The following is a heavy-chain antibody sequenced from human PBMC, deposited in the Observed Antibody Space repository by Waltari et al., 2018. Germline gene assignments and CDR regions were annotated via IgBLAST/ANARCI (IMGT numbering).Heavy chain of an antibody. V-gene: IGHV3-7*03. CDR2: IKQDGSEK. Sequence: EVQLVESGGGLVQPGGSLRLSCAASGFTFSSYWISWVRQAPGKGLEWVANIKQDGSEKYYVDSVKGRFTISRDNAKNSLYLQMNSLRAEDTAVYYCARTTTIFGVVAPFDYWGQGTLVTVSS. D-gene: IGHD3-3*01. CDR1: GFTFSSYW. CDR3: ARTTTIFGVVAPFDY. J-gene: IGHJ4*02.